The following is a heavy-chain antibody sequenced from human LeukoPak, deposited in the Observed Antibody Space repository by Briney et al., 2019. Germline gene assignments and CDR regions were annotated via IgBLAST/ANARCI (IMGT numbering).Heavy chain of an antibody. CDR3: ARDSPTSYYYYGMDV. CDR1: GFTFSIYS. V-gene: IGHV3-21*01. J-gene: IGHJ6*02. CDR2: ISSSSSYI. Sequence: GGSPRLSCAASGFTFSIYSMNWVRQAPGKGLEWVSSISSSSSYIYYADSVKGRFTISRDNAKNSLYLQMNSLRAEDTAVYYCARDSPTSYYYYGMDVWGQGTTVTVSS.